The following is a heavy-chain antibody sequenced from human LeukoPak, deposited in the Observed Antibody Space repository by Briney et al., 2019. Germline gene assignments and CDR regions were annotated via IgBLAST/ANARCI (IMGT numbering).Heavy chain of an antibody. CDR2: ISYDGSNK. CDR3: ARVTDSSGYFAFDI. V-gene: IGHV3-30*03. D-gene: IGHD3-22*01. Sequence: GGSLRLSCAASGFTFSSYGMHWVRQAPGKGLEWVAVISYDGSNKYYADSVKGRFTISRDNSKNTLYLQMNSLRAEDTAVYYCARVTDSSGYFAFDIWGQGTMVTVSS. J-gene: IGHJ3*02. CDR1: GFTFSSYG.